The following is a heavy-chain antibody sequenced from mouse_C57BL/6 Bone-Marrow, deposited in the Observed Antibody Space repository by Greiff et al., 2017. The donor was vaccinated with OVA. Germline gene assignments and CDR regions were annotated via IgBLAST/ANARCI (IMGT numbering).Heavy chain of an antibody. CDR2: ISSGSSTI. CDR1: GFTFSDYG. V-gene: IGHV5-17*01. D-gene: IGHD4-1*01. CDR3: ARAWVLDY. Sequence: EVKLMESGGGLVKPGGSLKLSCAASGFTFSDYGLHWVRQAPEKGLEWVAYISSGSSTIYYADTVKGRFTISRDNAKNTLFLQMTSLRSEDTAMYYCARAWVLDYWGQGTTLTVSS. J-gene: IGHJ2*01.